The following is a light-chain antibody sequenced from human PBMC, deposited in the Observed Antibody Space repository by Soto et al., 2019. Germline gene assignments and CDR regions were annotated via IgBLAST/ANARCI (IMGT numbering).Light chain of an antibody. V-gene: IGKV1-5*01. CDR1: QSISTW. CDR2: DAS. J-gene: IGKJ5*01. Sequence: DIHMTQSPSTLSAAVGDRVTITFRASQSISTWLAWYQQKPGKAPELLIFDASSLKSGVPSRFSGSGSGTEFTLTISSLQPDDFATYYCQQYNTYSTFGQGTRLEIK. CDR3: QQYNTYST.